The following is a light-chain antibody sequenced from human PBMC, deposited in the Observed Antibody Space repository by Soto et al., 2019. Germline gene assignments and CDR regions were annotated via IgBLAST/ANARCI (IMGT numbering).Light chain of an antibody. Sequence: QSVVTQPFPLSGSPGQSIPLSCPGNSKDVGSYNLVSWYQQHPGKAPKLMIYEGSKRPSGVSNRFSGSKSGNTASLTISGLQAEDEADYYCCSYAGSSTYVFGTGTKVTVL. CDR2: EGS. V-gene: IGLV2-23*01. CDR1: SKDVGSYNL. CDR3: CSYAGSSTYV. J-gene: IGLJ1*01.